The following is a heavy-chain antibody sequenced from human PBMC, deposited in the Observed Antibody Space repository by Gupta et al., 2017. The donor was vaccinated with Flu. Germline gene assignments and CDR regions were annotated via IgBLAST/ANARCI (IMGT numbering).Heavy chain of an antibody. J-gene: IGHJ4*02. V-gene: IGHV4-38-2*01. CDR3: ARYDSGGYYHLTPIQMWGRGGFDY. CDR2: IYHGGTT. Sequence: QVRLQESGPGLVRPSETLSLTCSVSGYSMRSGYYWGWIRQPPGKGLEWIGIIYHGGTTYYNPSLESRVTISVDTSKNHFSLKVNSATAADTAVYYCARYDSGGYYHLTPIQMWGRGGFDYWGQGSLVTVSS. CDR1: GYSMRSGYY. D-gene: IGHD3-22*01.